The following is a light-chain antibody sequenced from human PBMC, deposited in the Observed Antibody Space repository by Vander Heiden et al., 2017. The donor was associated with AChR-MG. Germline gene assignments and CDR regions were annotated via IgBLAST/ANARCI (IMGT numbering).Light chain of an antibody. J-gene: IGLJ2*01. Sequence: QSVLTQPPSASRTPGQRVTIPCSGSSSNIGSNTVNCYQQLPGTAPKLLIYSNNQRPSGGPDRFSGSKSGTSASLAISGLQSEDEADYYCAAWDDSLNGHVVFGGGTKLTVL. V-gene: IGLV1-44*01. CDR1: SSNIGSNT. CDR3: AAWDDSLNGHVV. CDR2: SNN.